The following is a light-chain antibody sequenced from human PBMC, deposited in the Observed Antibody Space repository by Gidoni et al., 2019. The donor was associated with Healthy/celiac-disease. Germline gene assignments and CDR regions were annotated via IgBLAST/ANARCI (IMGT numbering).Light chain of an antibody. V-gene: IGLV3-19*01. Sequence: YGKNNRPSGIPDRFSGSSSGNTASLTITGAQAEDEADYYCNSRDSSAFYVFGTGTKVTVL. J-gene: IGLJ1*01. CDR2: GKN. CDR3: NSRDSSAFYV.